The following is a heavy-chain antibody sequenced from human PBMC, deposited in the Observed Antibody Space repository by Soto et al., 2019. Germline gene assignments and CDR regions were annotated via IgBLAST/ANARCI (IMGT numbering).Heavy chain of an antibody. CDR3: ERGLSLVVAGNRLGLPDY. Sequence: QVQLQESGPGLVKPSGTLSLTCTVSGDSISSNNWWNWVRQPPGKGLSWIGEIYHSGSTNYNPSLSSRVIISVDTSNNQFSLRLSSVTAADTAIYYCERGLSLVVAGNRLGLPDYWGQGTLVTVSS. D-gene: IGHD6-19*01. V-gene: IGHV4-4*02. CDR1: GDSISSNNW. J-gene: IGHJ4*02. CDR2: IYHSGST.